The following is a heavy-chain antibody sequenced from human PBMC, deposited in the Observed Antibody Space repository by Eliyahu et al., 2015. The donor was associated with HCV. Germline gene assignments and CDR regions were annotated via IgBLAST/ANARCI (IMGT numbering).Heavy chain of an antibody. CDR2: IYYSGST. D-gene: IGHD2-2*02. CDR1: GGSISSSSYY. Sequence: QLQLQESGPGLVKPSETLSLTCTVSGGSISSSSYYWGWXRQPPGKGLEWIGSIYYSGSTYYNPSLKSRVTISVDTSKNQFSLKLSSVTAADTAVYYCARHSLVPAAIMEDWFDPWGQGTLVTVSS. V-gene: IGHV4-39*01. J-gene: IGHJ5*02. CDR3: ARHSLVPAAIMEDWFDP.